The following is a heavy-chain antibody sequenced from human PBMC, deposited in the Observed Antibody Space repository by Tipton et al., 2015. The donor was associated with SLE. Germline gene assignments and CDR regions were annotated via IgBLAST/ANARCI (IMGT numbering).Heavy chain of an antibody. CDR2: ISSSGSTI. CDR3: ARDEWLQVDYFDY. Sequence: SLRLSCAASGFTFSSYGMHWVRQAPGKGLEWVSYISSSGSTIYYADSVKGRFTISRDNAKNSLYLQMNSLRAEDTAVYYCARDEWLQVDYFDYWGQGTLVTVSS. V-gene: IGHV3-48*04. CDR1: GFTFSSYG. D-gene: IGHD5-24*01. J-gene: IGHJ4*02.